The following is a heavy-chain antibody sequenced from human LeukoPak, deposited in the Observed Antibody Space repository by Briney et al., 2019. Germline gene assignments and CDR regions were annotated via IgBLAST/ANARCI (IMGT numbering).Heavy chain of an antibody. Sequence: ASVKVSCKASGYTFTSYAMHWVRQAPGQRLEWMGWINAGNGNTKYSQKFQGRVTITRDTSASTAYMELSSLRSEDTAVYYCAREGYYGDYFDYWGQGTLVTVSS. CDR1: GYTFTSYA. D-gene: IGHD4-17*01. CDR3: AREGYYGDYFDY. J-gene: IGHJ4*02. CDR2: INAGNGNT. V-gene: IGHV1-3*01.